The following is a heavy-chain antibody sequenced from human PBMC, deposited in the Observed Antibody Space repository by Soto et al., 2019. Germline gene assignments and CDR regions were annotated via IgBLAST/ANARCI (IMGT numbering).Heavy chain of an antibody. CDR1: GGSVSSGSYY. D-gene: IGHD4-17*01. V-gene: IGHV4-61*01. CDR3: ARSYMQHGGALDI. CDR2: IYYSGST. J-gene: IGHJ3*02. Sequence: SETLSLTCTVSGGSVSSGSYYWILIRQPPGKGLEWIGYIYYSGSTNYNPSLKSRVTISVDTSKNQFSLKLSSVTAADTAVYYFARSYMQHGGALDIWSQGTIVTVSS.